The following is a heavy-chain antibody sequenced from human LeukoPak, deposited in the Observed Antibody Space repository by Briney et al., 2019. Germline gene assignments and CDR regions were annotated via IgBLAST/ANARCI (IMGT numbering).Heavy chain of an antibody. J-gene: IGHJ4*02. V-gene: IGHV3-30*04. CDR1: GFTFSSYA. D-gene: IGHD3-22*01. CDR2: ISYDGSNK. CDR3: ARGAMWYYDSSGYPPLDY. Sequence: GGSLRLSCAASGFTFSSYAMHWVRQAPGKGLEWGAVISYDGSNKYYADSVKGRFTISRDNSKNTLYLQMNSLRAEDTAVYYCARGAMWYYDSSGYPPLDYWGQGTLVTVSS.